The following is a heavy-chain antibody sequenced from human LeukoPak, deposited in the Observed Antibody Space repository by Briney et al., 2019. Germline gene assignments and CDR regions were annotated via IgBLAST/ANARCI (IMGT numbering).Heavy chain of an antibody. CDR2: IKTKTDGGTT. J-gene: IGHJ4*02. CDR1: GFPFSDAL. CDR3: TSIFIYY. Sequence: PGGSLRLSCAASGFPFSDALMTWVRQAPGKGLEWLGRIKTKTDGGTTDYAAPVKGRFTISRDDSRDTLYLQMNSLKTEDSAVYYCTSIFIYYWGQGTLVTVSS. V-gene: IGHV3-15*01. D-gene: IGHD3-9*01.